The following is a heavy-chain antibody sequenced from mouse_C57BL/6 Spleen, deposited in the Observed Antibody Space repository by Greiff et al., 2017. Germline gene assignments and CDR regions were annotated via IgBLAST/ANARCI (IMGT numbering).Heavy chain of an antibody. V-gene: IGHV1-55*01. J-gene: IGHJ4*01. CDR2: IYPGSGST. CDR1: GYTFTSYW. D-gene: IGHD1-1*01. Sequence: QVQLQQPGAELVKPGASVKMSCKASGYTFTSYWITWVKQRPGQGLEWIGDIYPGSGSTNYNEKFKSKATLTVDTSSSTAYMQLSSLTSEDSAVYYGARGGYGSSWSDMDYWGHGTSGTLT. CDR3: ARGGYGSSWSDMDY.